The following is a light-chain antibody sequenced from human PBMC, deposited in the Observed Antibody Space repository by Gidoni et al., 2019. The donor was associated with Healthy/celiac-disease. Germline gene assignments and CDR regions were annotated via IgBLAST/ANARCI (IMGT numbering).Light chain of an antibody. CDR2: DAS. V-gene: IGKV3-11*01. CDR3: QQRSNWTPLT. J-gene: IGKJ4*01. Sequence: EIVLTHSPATLSLSPGERATLSCRASQSVSSYLAWYQQKPGQAPRLLIDDASNRATGIPARFSGSGSGTDFTLTISSLEPEDFAVYYCQQRSNWTPLTFGGGTKVEIK. CDR1: QSVSSY.